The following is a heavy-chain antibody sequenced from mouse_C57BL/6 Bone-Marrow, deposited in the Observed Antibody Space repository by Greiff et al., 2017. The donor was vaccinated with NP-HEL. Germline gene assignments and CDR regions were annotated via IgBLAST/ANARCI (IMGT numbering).Heavy chain of an antibody. Sequence: QVQLQQPGAELVRPGPSVKLSCNASGYSFTSYWMEWVKQRPGQGLEWMGNIYPSDSETHYNQKFKDKTTLTVDKSSNTAYMQLSSLTSEDSAVYYCARAIRDYCDMDDWGKGTTVTVSS. CDR1: GYSFTSYW. J-gene: IGHJ4*01. CDR2: IYPSDSET. CDR3: ARAIRDYCDMDD. V-gene: IGHV1-61*01.